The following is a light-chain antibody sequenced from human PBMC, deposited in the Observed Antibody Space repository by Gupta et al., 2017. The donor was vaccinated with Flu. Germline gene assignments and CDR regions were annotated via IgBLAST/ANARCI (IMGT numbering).Light chain of an antibody. J-gene: IGKJ5*01. V-gene: IGKV1-9*01. CDR3: QQHNSYPSIT. CDR1: QGISSY. Sequence: DIQLTQSPSFLSASVGDRVTITCRASQGISSYLAWYQQKPGKAPKLLIYAASTWQSGVPSRFSGSGCGTEFTLTISSRQPEDFATYYCQQHNSYPSITFGQGTRVEIK. CDR2: AAS.